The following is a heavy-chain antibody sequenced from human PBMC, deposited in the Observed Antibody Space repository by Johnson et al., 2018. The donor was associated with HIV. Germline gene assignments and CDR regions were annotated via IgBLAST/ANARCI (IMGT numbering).Heavy chain of an antibody. CDR2: IYGSNST. CDR3: AREGVGGVEDGLI. D-gene: IGHD3-16*01. V-gene: IGHV3-66*01. Sequence: MLLVESGGGLVQPGGSLRLSCAASGFSVSNNYMSWVRQAPGKGPEWVSVIYGSNSTYYADSVKGRFTISRDKSKNTLSLQMNSLRAEETAVYYCAREGVGGVEDGLIWGQGTMVTVSS. J-gene: IGHJ3*02. CDR1: GFSVSNNY.